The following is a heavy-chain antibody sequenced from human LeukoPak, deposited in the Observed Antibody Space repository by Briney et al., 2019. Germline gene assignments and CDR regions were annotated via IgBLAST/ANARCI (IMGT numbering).Heavy chain of an antibody. CDR1: GGSISSGGYY. CDR2: IHYSGGT. Sequence: SEALSLACTVSGGSISSGGYYWSWIRQHPGKGPEWIGNIHYSGGTYGNPSLKSRATMSVDTSKNQFSLRLTSVTAADTAVYYCARDQGGYGSFDNWGQRTLVTVSS. CDR3: ARDQGGYGSFDN. V-gene: IGHV4-31*03. D-gene: IGHD5-12*01. J-gene: IGHJ4*02.